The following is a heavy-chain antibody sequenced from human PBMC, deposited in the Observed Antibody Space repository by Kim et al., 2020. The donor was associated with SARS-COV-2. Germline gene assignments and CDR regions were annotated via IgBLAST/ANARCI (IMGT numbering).Heavy chain of an antibody. D-gene: IGHD3-10*01. V-gene: IGHV5-10-1*01. Sequence: NSRPSFQGHVTISADKTISTAYLQWSSLKASDTAMYYCARGPVARGGMDVWGQGTTVTVSS. CDR3: ARGPVARGGMDV. J-gene: IGHJ6*02.